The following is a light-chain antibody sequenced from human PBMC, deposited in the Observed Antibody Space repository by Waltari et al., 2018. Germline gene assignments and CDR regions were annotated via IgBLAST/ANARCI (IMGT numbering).Light chain of an antibody. CDR2: TLS. Sequence: DIVMTQTPLSLPVTPGEPASISCASSQSLLNSDDGFTYLDWFLQKPGQYQRLLIYTLSYRASGVPDRFIGTGSGSNFSLKISRVEAEDVGIYYCMQRLEFPYTFGQGTRL. V-gene: IGKV2-40*01. CDR3: MQRLEFPYT. J-gene: IGKJ2*01. CDR1: QSLLNSDDGFTY.